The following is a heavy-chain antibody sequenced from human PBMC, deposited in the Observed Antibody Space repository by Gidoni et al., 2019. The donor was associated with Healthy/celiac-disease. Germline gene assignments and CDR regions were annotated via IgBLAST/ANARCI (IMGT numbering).Heavy chain of an antibody. J-gene: IGHJ4*02. CDR2: INHSGST. Sequence: QVQLQQWGAGLLKPSETLSLTCAVYGGSFSGYYWRWIRQPPGKGLEWIGEINHSGSTNYNPSLKSRVTISVDTSKNQFSLKLSSVTAADTAVYYCARGRDDVLRFLEWLYYFDYWGQGTLVTVSS. CDR3: ARGRDDVLRFLEWLYYFDY. D-gene: IGHD3-3*01. V-gene: IGHV4-34*01. CDR1: GGSFSGYY.